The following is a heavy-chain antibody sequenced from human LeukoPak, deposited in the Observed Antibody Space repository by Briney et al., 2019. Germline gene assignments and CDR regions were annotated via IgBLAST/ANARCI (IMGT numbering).Heavy chain of an antibody. V-gene: IGHV3-7*01. CDR1: GFTFSSYS. D-gene: IGHD5-18*01. Sequence: GGSLRLSCAASGFTFSSYSMNWVRQAPGKGLEWVANIKQDGSEKYYVDSVKGRFTISRDNAKNSLYLQMNSLRAEDTAVYYCARGRALWSDWGQGTLVTVSS. J-gene: IGHJ4*02. CDR3: ARGRALWSD. CDR2: IKQDGSEK.